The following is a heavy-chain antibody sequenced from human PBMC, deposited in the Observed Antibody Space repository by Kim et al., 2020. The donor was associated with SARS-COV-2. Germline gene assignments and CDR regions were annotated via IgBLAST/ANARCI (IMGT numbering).Heavy chain of an antibody. Sequence: GGSLRLSCAASGFTFSGSAMHWVRQASGKGLEWVAHIRSKAKNYVTAYGASVKGRFTISRDDSKNTAYLQMNDLKTEDTAVYYCVGYRDSSDYYPCDYWGQGTLVTVSS. CDR2: IRSKAKNYVT. J-gene: IGHJ4*01. CDR3: VGYRDSSDYYPCDY. D-gene: IGHD3-22*01. V-gene: IGHV3-73*01. CDR1: GFTFSGSA.